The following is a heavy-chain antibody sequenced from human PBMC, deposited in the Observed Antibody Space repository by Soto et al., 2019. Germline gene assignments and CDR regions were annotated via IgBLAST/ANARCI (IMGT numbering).Heavy chain of an antibody. J-gene: IGHJ1*01. CDR3: ASEYSSRHEFFQH. CDR2: ISYDGSNK. Sequence: QVQLVESGGGVVQPGRSLRLSCAASGFTFSSYAMHWVRQAPGKGLEWVAVISYDGSNKYYADSVKGRFTISRDNSKNTLYLQMNSLRAEDTAVYYWASEYSSRHEFFQHWGQGTLVTVSS. CDR1: GFTFSSYA. V-gene: IGHV3-30-3*01. D-gene: IGHD6-13*01.